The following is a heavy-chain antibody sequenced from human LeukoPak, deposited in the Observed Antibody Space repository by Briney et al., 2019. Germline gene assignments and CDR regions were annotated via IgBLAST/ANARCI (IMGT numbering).Heavy chain of an antibody. CDR1: GFTFSSAW. V-gene: IGHV3-74*03. CDR2: ITDDATT. J-gene: IGHJ4*02. D-gene: IGHD1-26*01. Sequence: PGGSLRLSCAASGFTFSSAWMHWVRQAPGTGLVWVSRITDDATTTYTDSVRGRFTISRDNAKNILYLQMNSLRAEDTAVYYCVRDRVGPDYWGQGPWSPSPQ. CDR3: VRDRVGPDY.